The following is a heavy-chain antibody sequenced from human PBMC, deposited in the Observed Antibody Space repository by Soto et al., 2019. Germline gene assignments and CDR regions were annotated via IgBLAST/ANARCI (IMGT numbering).Heavy chain of an antibody. CDR2: IFYTGRT. J-gene: IGHJ4*02. V-gene: IGHV4-39*01. Sequence: SETLSLTCTVSDGSISTSSYYWGWIRQSPGKGLEWIGTIFYTGRTYYNPSLESRVTLSVDTSKNQFSLHLTSVTAADTAVYYCTRHHPHHYDSSGYFDYLGQGTLVTVSS. CDR1: DGSISTSSYY. CDR3: TRHHPHHYDSSGYFDY. D-gene: IGHD3-22*01.